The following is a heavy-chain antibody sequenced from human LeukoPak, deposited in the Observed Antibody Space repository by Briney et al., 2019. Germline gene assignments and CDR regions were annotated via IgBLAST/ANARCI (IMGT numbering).Heavy chain of an antibody. D-gene: IGHD2-15*01. CDR2: ISSSSSYI. V-gene: IGHV3-21*01. J-gene: IGHJ4*02. CDR3: ARGRYCSGGSCQRLDY. Sequence: PGGSLRLSCAASGFTFSSYSMNWVRQAPGKGLEWVSYISSSSSYIYYADSVKGRFTISRDNAKNSLYLQMNSLRAEDTAVYYCARGRYCSGGSCQRLDYWGQGTLVTVSS. CDR1: GFTFSSYS.